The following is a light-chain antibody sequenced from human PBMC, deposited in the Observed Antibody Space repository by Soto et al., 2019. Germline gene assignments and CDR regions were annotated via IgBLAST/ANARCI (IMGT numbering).Light chain of an antibody. J-gene: IGKJ1*01. CDR1: QSVNNN. CDR3: QEYSTWPWT. CDR2: GAS. V-gene: IGKV3-15*01. Sequence: DIVLTQSPGTLSLSPGERATLSCRASQSVNNNLAWYQQKLGQAPRVLIYGASTRATGIPARFTGSGSGTEFILTITSLQSEDSAVYYCQEYSTWPWTFGQGTKVDIK.